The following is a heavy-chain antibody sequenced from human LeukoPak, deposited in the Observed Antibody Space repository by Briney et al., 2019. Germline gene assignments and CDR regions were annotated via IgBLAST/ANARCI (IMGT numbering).Heavy chain of an antibody. D-gene: IGHD6-13*01. CDR3: ARAPMGAAALY. V-gene: IGHV1-24*01. CDR1: GYTLTELS. Sequence: ASVKVSCKVSGYTLTELSMHWVRQAPGKGLEWMGGFDPEDGETIYAQKFQGRITLTRDTSINTAYMELSSLRSDDTAFYYCARAPMGAAALYWGQGTLVTVSS. CDR2: FDPEDGET. J-gene: IGHJ4*02.